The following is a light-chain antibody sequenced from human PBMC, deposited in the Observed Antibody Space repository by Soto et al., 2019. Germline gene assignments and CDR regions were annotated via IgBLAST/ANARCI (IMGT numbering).Light chain of an antibody. CDR2: GAS. J-gene: IGKJ2*01. CDR3: QQYGSSPSYP. CDR1: QSVSSSY. V-gene: IGKV3-20*01. Sequence: EIVLTQSPGTLSLSPGERATLSCRASQSVSSSYLAWYQQKPGQAPRLLIYGASSRATGLPDRFSGSGSGTDFPLTISRLEPEDFAVYYCQQYGSSPSYPFGQGTKLEIK.